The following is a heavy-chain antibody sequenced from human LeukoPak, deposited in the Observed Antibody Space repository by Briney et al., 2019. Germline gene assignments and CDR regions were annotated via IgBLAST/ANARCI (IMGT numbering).Heavy chain of an antibody. V-gene: IGHV3-7*01. CDR1: GFRFSSQW. Sequence: TGGSLRLSCAVSGFRFSSQWMTWVRQAPGTGLEWVATINSDGSAKYPVDSVKGRFTISRDNAKNLVYLQMSILRAEDTAVYYCADLGTSDCGQGTLVTVSS. D-gene: IGHD1-7*01. CDR2: INSDGSAK. CDR3: ADLGTSD. J-gene: IGHJ4*02.